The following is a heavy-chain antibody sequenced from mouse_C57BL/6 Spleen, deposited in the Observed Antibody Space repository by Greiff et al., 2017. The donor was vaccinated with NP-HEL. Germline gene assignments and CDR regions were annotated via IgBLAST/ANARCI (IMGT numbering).Heavy chain of an antibody. CDR2: IDPSDSET. CDR1: GYTFTSYW. J-gene: IGHJ4*01. V-gene: IGHV1-52*01. CDR3: ARALLDYYAMDY. Sequence: VQLQQPGAELVRPGSSVKLSCKASGYTFTSYWMHWVKQRPIQGLEWIGNIDPSDSETHYNQKFKDKATLTVDKSSSTAYMQLSSLTSEDSAVYYCARALLDYYAMDYWGQGTSVTVSS.